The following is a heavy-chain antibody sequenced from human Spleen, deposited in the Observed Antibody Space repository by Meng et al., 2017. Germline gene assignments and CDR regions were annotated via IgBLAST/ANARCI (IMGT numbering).Heavy chain of an antibody. V-gene: IGHV1-18*01. CDR3: ARDMGSITMIVVVLGFDY. Sequence: ASVKVSCKTSGYTFTNHTISWVRQAPGQGLEWMGWISAYSGNTNYAQKPQGRVTMTTDTSTSTAYMELRSLRSDDTAVYYCARDMGSITMIVVVLGFDYWGQGTLVTVSS. D-gene: IGHD3-22*01. J-gene: IGHJ4*02. CDR1: GYTFTNHT. CDR2: ISAYSGNT.